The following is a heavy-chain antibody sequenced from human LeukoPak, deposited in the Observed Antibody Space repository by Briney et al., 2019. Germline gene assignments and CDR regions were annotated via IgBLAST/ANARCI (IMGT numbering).Heavy chain of an antibody. Sequence: PSETLSLTCSGYGGSFSGYYWSWIRQPPGKGLEWIGEINHSGSTNYNPSLKSLVTISVNTSKNKSSLKLSCVTAPETAVYYCARGLREARKDYWGQGTLVTVSS. CDR3: ARGLREARKDY. D-gene: IGHD6-6*01. J-gene: IGHJ4*02. V-gene: IGHV4-34*01. CDR1: GGSFSGYY. CDR2: INHSGST.